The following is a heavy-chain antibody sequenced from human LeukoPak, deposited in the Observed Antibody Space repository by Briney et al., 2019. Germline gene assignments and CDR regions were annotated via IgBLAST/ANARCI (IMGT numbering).Heavy chain of an antibody. V-gene: IGHV3-23*01. CDR3: ARVAFDHIAAAGTMAPDFDY. J-gene: IGHJ4*02. CDR2: ISGSGGST. Sequence: GGSLRLSCAASGFTFSSYAMSWVRQAPGKGLEWVSAISGSGGSTYYADSVKGRFTISRDNSENTLYLQMNSLRAEDTAVYYCARVAFDHIAAAGTMAPDFDYWGQGTLVTV. D-gene: IGHD6-13*01. CDR1: GFTFSSYA.